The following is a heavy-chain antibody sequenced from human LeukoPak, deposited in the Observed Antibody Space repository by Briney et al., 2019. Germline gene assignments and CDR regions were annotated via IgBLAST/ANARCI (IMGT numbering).Heavy chain of an antibody. CDR3: ASSYGDYGVFDY. V-gene: IGHV1-18*01. J-gene: IGHJ4*02. D-gene: IGHD4-17*01. CDR1: GYTFSTYD. CDR2: ISAYNGNT. Sequence: ASVKVSCKASGYTFSTYDITWVRQAPGQGLEWMGWISAYNGNTNYAQKLQGRVTMTTDTSTSTAYMELRSLRSDDTAVYYCASSYGDYGVFDYWGQGTLVTVSS.